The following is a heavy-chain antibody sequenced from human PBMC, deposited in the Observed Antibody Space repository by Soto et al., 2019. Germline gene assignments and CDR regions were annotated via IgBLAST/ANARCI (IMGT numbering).Heavy chain of an antibody. CDR2: IRPSGGST. CDR3: ARDITYCGGVCHDAFDI. V-gene: IGHV1-46*01. J-gene: IGHJ3*02. CDR1: GYTFTSYY. Sequence: QVQLVQSGAEVKKPGASVKVSCKASGYTFTSYYMHWVRQAPGQGLEWMGIIRPSGGSTTYAQKFQGRVTMTRDKSTSTVYMELSSLRSEDTDVYYCARDITYCGGVCHDAFDIWGQGTMVTVSS. D-gene: IGHD2-21*01.